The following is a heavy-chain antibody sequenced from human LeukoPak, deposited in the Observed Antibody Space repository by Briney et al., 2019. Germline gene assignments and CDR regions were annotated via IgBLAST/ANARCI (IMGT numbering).Heavy chain of an antibody. Sequence: QSGGSLRLSCAASGFTFSSYAMTWVRQAPGKGLEWVSAIRGSGDSTYYADSVKGRFTISRDNSKNTLYLQMNSLRAEDTAVYYCAKDYYYGSGSYWGAFDIWGQGTMVTVSS. D-gene: IGHD3-10*01. CDR3: AKDYYYGSGSYWGAFDI. J-gene: IGHJ3*02. CDR1: GFTFSSYA. V-gene: IGHV3-23*01. CDR2: IRGSGDST.